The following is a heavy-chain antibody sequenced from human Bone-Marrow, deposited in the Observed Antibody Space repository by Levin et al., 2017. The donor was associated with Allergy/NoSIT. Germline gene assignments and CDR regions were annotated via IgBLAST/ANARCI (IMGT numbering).Heavy chain of an antibody. CDR2: INTNDGST. V-gene: IGHV1-46*01. D-gene: IGHD3-10*01. J-gene: IGHJ6*02. CDR1: GYTFSKYH. Sequence: ASVKVSCKASGYTFSKYHMHWVRQAPGQGLQWLGIINTNDGSTAYAQSFQGRITILRDTPTSTVYMELSSLISEDTAVYYCARDWALEGTYHGSGTSVSYHFYGMDVWGQGTTVTVSS. CDR3: ARDWALEGTYHGSGTSVSYHFYGMDV.